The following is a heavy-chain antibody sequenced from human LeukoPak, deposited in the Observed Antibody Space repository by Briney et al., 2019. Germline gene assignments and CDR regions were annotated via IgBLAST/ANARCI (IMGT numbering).Heavy chain of an antibody. CDR2: FYHSGMT. D-gene: IGHD2-2*01. Sequence: SETLSLTCPLSDSSISSDSYWGWIRQAPGKGLEWIGSFYHSGMTFYNPSLSTRVTVSLDTSKKHFSLNLSSVTAADTAVYYCARSTAVPRPFDVWGQGTLVTVSS. CDR3: ARSTAVPRPFDV. V-gene: IGHV4-38-2*01. CDR1: DSSISSDSY. J-gene: IGHJ3*01.